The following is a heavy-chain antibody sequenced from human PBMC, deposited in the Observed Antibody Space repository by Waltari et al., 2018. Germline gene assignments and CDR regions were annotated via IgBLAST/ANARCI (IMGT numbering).Heavy chain of an antibody. CDR2: IIPLLEIS. Sequence: QVQLVQSAAEVKKPGSSVKVSCKASGDTFSGYAITWVRQAPGQGLEWMGRIIPLLEISNYAQKFRGRITITADRSTSTADLELNSLRSEDTAVYYCARESRSTAGIDYWGQGAQVTVSS. CDR3: ARESRSTAGIDY. J-gene: IGHJ4*02. CDR1: GDTFSGYA. D-gene: IGHD2-2*01. V-gene: IGHV1-69*09.